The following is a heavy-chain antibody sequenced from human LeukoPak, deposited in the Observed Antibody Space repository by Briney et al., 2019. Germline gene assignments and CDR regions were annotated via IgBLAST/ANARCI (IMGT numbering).Heavy chain of an antibody. CDR2: IRYDGSNK. J-gene: IGHJ4*02. D-gene: IGHD1-26*01. V-gene: IGHV3-30*02. Sequence: GGSLRLSCVASGFTFSSHGMHWVRQAPGKGLGWVAFIRYDGSNKYYADSVKGRFTISRDNSKNTLYLQMNSLRAEDTAVYYCAKAPIEANEWELLVPPSVWGQGTLVTVSS. CDR1: GFTFSSHG. CDR3: AKAPIEANEWELLVPPSV.